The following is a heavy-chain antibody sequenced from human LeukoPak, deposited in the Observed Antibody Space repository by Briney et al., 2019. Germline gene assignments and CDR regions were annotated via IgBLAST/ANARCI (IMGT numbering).Heavy chain of an antibody. CDR2: IYYSGST. D-gene: IGHD2-2*02. V-gene: IGHV4-59*01. CDR1: GGSISRYY. CDR3: AREVVVVPAAIPAYYFDY. J-gene: IGHJ4*02. Sequence: SETLPLTCTVSGGSISRYYWSRIRQPPGKGLEWIGYIYYSGSTNYNPSLKSRVTISVDTSKNQFSLKLSSVTAADTAVYYCAREVVVVPAAIPAYYFDYWGQGTLVTVSS.